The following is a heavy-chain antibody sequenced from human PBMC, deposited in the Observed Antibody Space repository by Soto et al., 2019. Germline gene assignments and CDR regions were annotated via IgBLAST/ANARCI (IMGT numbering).Heavy chain of an antibody. V-gene: IGHV4-38-2*02. CDR1: GYSISSGYY. CDR3: ARTLYCTNGVCYYGMDV. D-gene: IGHD2-8*01. Sequence: SETLSLTCTVSGYSISSGYYWGWIRQPPGKGLEWIGSIYHSGSTYYNPSLKSRVTISVDTSKNQFSLKLSSVTAADTAVYYCARTLYCTNGVCYYGMDVWGQGTTVTVSS. CDR2: IYHSGST. J-gene: IGHJ6*02.